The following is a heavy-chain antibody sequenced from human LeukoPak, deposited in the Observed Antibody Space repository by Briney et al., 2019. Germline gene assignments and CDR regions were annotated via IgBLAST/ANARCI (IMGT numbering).Heavy chain of an antibody. D-gene: IGHD2/OR15-2a*01. J-gene: IGHJ4*02. CDR3: AKEIGQLDY. CDR1: GFTFSSYA. CDR2: ISGSGDST. V-gene: IGHV3-23*01. Sequence: GGSLRLSCAASGFTFSSYAMGWVRQAPGKGLEWVSAISGSGDSTYYAESVKGRFTISRDNSKNTLFLQMYSLRAEVTAVYYCAKEIGQLDYWGLGTLVTVSS.